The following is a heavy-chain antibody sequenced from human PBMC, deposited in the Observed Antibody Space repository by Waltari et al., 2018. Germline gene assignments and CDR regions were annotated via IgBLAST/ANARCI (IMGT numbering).Heavy chain of an antibody. V-gene: IGHV3-48*01. CDR1: GFTFSSYS. CDR2: ISSSSSTI. J-gene: IGHJ4*02. D-gene: IGHD6-6*01. Sequence: EVQLVESGGGLVQPGGSLRLSCADSGFTFSSYSLNWVRQAPGKGLEWVSYISSSSSTIYYADSVKGRFTISRDNAKNSLYLQMNSLRAEDTAVYYCARDKYSSSGYFDYWGQGTLVTVSS. CDR3: ARDKYSSSGYFDY.